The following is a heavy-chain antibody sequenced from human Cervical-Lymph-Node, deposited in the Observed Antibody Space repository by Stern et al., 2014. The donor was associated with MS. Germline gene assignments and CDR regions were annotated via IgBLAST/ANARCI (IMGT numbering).Heavy chain of an antibody. Sequence: VQLEESGPGLVKPSQTLSLTCTVSGGSISSGDYYWSWIRQPPGKGLEWIGYIYYSGSTYYNPSLKSRVTISVDTSKNQFSLKLSSVTAADTAVYYCARVGLITMVRGSFDPWGQGTLVTVSS. CDR2: IYYSGST. CDR3: ARVGLITMVRGSFDP. CDR1: GGSISSGDYY. V-gene: IGHV4-30-4*01. D-gene: IGHD3-10*01. J-gene: IGHJ5*02.